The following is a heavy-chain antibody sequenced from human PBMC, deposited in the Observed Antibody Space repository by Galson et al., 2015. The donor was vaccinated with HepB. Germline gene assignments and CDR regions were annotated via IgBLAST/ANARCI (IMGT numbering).Heavy chain of an antibody. CDR2: ISPDGSVA. D-gene: IGHD6-19*01. CDR3: VRDLQPVSGALADL. CDR1: GFIFSDHW. Sequence: SLRLSCAASGFIFSDHWMHWVRQAPGKGLIWVSQISPDGSVADSADSVKGRFTISRDNAKNTLYLQMHSLRVEDMAIYYCVRDLQPVSGALADLWGQGTLISVSS. J-gene: IGHJ5*02. V-gene: IGHV3-74*01.